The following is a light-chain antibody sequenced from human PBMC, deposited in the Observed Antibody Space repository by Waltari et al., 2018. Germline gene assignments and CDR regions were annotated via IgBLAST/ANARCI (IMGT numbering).Light chain of an antibody. CDR1: QGIGSF. CDR3: QQYNSYSRT. Sequence: EIVLTQSPATLSLSPGERATLSCRASQGIGSFLAWYQQRPGQAPRLLIYDASNRATGIPARFSGSGSGTDFTLTLSSLQPDDFATYYCQQYNSYSRTFGQGTKLEIK. J-gene: IGKJ2*01. CDR2: DAS. V-gene: IGKV3-11*01.